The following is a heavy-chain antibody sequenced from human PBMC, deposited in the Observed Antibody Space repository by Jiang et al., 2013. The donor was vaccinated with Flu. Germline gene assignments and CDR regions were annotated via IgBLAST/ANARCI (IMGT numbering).Heavy chain of an antibody. CDR3: ARPSGSYYYPYWYFDL. V-gene: IGHV5-51*03. J-gene: IGHJ2*01. CDR1: GYSFTSYW. D-gene: IGHD1-26*01. CDR2: IYPGDSDT. Sequence: AEVKKPGESLKISCKGSGYSFTSYWIGWVRQMPGKGLEWMGIIYPGDSDTRYSPSFQGQVTISADKSISTAYLQWSSLKASDTAMYYCARPSGSYYYPYWYFDLWGRGTLVTVSS.